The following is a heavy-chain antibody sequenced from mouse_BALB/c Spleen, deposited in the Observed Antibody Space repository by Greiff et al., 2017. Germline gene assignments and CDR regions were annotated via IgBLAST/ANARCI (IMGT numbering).Heavy chain of an antibody. V-gene: IGHV1S81*02. CDR2: INPSNGLT. CDR1: GYTFTSYW. Sequence: VQLQQPGAELVKPGASVKLSCKASGYTFTSYWMHWVKQRPGQGLEWIGEINPSNGLTNYNEKFKSKATLTVDKSSSTAYMQLSSLTSEDSAVYFCARDYKDYAMDYWGQGTSVTVSS. D-gene: IGHD2-12*01. CDR3: ARDYKDYAMDY. J-gene: IGHJ4*01.